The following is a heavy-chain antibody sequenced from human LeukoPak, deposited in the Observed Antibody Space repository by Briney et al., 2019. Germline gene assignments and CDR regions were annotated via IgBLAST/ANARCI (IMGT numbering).Heavy chain of an antibody. CDR3: TTGRFSSGWYEDY. D-gene: IGHD6-19*01. V-gene: IGHV3-15*01. CDR1: GFTFSNAW. Sequence: GSLRLSCAASGFTFSNAWMRWVRQAPGKGLEWVGRIKSRTDGGTTDYAAPVKGRFTISRDDSKNTLYLQMNSLKTEDTAVYYCTTGRFSSGWYEDYWGQGTLVTVSS. CDR2: IKSRTDGGTT. J-gene: IGHJ4*02.